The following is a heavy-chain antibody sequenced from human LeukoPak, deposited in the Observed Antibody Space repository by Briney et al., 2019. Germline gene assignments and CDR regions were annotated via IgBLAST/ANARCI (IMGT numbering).Heavy chain of an antibody. D-gene: IGHD5-18*01. CDR3: ANSLQQGGY. CDR1: GLTFSSYA. J-gene: IGHJ4*02. CDR2: ISGSGGST. V-gene: IGHV3-23*01. Sequence: PGGSLRLSCAASGLTFSSYAMSWVRQAPGKGLEWVSGISGSGGSTYYADSVKGRFTISRDNSKNTLYLQMNSLRAEDTAVYYCANSLQQGGYWGQGTLVTVSS.